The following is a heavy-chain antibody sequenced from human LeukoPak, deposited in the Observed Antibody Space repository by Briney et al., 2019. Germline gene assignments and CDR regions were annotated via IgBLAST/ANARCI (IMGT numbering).Heavy chain of an antibody. V-gene: IGHV3-23*01. D-gene: IGHD3-22*01. CDR2: ISGSGGST. Sequence: PGGTLRLSCAASGFTFSSYGMSWVRQAPGKGLEWVSTISGSGGSTYYADSVKGRFTISRDNSKNTLYLQMNSLRAEDTAVYYCAKDRYYYDSSGYYSDAFDIWGQGTMVTVSS. CDR3: AKDRYYYDSSGYYSDAFDI. CDR1: GFTFSSYG. J-gene: IGHJ3*02.